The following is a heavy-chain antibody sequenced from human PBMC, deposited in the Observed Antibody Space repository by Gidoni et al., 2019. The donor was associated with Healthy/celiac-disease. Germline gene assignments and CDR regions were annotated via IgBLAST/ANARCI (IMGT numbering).Heavy chain of an antibody. CDR3: ARQNVGSYYYYGMDV. CDR1: GYSFTSYW. J-gene: IGHJ6*02. Sequence: EVQLVQSGAEVRKPGESLRISCKGSGYSFTSYWISWVRQMPGKGLEWMGRIDPSDSYTNYSPSFQGHVTISADKSISTAYLQWSSLKASDTAMYYCARQNVGSYYYYGMDVWGQGTTVTVSS. CDR2: IDPSDSYT. V-gene: IGHV5-10-1*03.